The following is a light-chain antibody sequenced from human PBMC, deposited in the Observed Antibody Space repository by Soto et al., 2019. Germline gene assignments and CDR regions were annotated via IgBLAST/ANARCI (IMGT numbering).Light chain of an antibody. Sequence: QSALTQPASVSGSPGQSITISCTGTSSDIGGYNSVSWYQQHPGKAPKLVIYAVSNRPSGVSSRFSGSKSGNTASLTMSGLQAEDEANYYCSSYKTSSTWVFGGGTKVTVL. V-gene: IGLV2-14*01. CDR3: SSYKTSSTWV. CDR1: SSDIGGYNS. J-gene: IGLJ3*02. CDR2: AVS.